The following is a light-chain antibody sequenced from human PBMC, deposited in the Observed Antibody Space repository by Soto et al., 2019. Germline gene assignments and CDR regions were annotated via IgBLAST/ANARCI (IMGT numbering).Light chain of an antibody. CDR2: GAY. Sequence: IVWTQSPVTLSLSPGARATPSCRASQSVSSSYLAWYQQKPGQAHRLLIYGAYSRATGIQARFSGSGSGTDFTLNIRSVEPEDVGVYYCKQRSNWPLTFGQGTRLEIK. J-gene: IGKJ5*01. CDR1: QSVSSSY. CDR3: KQRSNWPLT. V-gene: IGKV3D-20*02.